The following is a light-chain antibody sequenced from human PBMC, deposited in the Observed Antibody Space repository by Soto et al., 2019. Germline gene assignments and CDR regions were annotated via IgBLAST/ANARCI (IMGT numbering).Light chain of an antibody. V-gene: IGKV1D-16*01. J-gene: IGKJ4*01. CDR3: QNYNSYPLT. CDR2: AAS. CDR1: QAISTW. Sequence: DIQMTQSPSSVSASVGDRVTITGLASQAISTWLAWYQQKPGTAPKLLIFAASSLQTGVPSRFSGSGSGTEFTLTISSLQPDDFATYYCQNYNSYPLTFGGGTKVDIK.